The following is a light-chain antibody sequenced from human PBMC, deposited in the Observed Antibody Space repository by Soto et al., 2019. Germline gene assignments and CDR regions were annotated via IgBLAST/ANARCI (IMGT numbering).Light chain of an antibody. CDR1: QSVSSA. V-gene: IGKV3-11*01. J-gene: IGKJ5*01. CDR3: TQRSNWPAMIT. CDR2: DTS. Sequence: EIVLTQSPATLSLSPGERATLSCRASQSVSSALAWYLQKPGQAPRLLIYDTSTRAAGIPVRFSGSGSGTKFTLTISRLEPEAFAVYYCTQRSNWPAMITFGQGTRLEIK.